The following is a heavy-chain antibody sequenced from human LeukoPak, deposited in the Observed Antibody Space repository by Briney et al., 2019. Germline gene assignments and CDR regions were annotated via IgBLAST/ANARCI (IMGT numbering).Heavy chain of an antibody. CDR1: GGSISSYY. J-gene: IGHJ4*02. CDR3: ARRGYSYGDLDY. Sequence: SETLSLTCTVSGGSISSYYWSWIRQPAGKGLEWIGRIYTSGSTNYNPSLKSQVTISVDTSKNQFSPKLSSVTAADTAVYYCARRGYSYGDLDYWGQGTLVTVSS. D-gene: IGHD5-18*01. V-gene: IGHV4-4*07. CDR2: IYTSGST.